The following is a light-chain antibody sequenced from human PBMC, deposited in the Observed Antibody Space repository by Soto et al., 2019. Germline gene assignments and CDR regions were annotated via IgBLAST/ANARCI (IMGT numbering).Light chain of an antibody. J-gene: IGLJ3*02. CDR1: SSNIGSNY. CDR3: ATRDDSLTGHWV. CDR2: RSN. Sequence: QSVLTQPPSASGTPGQRVTISCSGSSSNIGSNYVYWYQHLPGAAPKLLIYRSNQRPSGVPDRFSGSKSGTSASLAVSGLRSEDEADYYCATRDDSLTGHWVFGGGTKVTV. V-gene: IGLV1-47*01.